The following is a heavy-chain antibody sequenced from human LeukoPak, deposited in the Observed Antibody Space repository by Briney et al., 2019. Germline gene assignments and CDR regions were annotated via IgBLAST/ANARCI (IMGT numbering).Heavy chain of an antibody. Sequence: GGSLRLSCAVSGFTFSTYWMDWVRQAPGKGLAWVSRISSDGSNTAYADSVKGRFTISRDNAKNTLYLQMSSLRAEDTAVYHCVKRGDGGAWFDYWGQGTLVIVSS. J-gene: IGHJ5*01. CDR1: GFTFSTYW. CDR3: VKRGDGGAWFDY. CDR2: ISSDGSNT. V-gene: IGHV3-74*01. D-gene: IGHD5-24*01.